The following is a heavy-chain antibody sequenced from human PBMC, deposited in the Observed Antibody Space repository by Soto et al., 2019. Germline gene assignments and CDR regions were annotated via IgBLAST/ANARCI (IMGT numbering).Heavy chain of an antibody. D-gene: IGHD2-15*01. CDR2: ISGSGGST. CDR1: GFTFSSYA. Sequence: VGSLRLSCAASGFTFSSYAMSWVRQAPGKGLEWVSAISGSGGSTYYADSVKGRFTISRDNSKNTLYLQMNSLRAEDTAVYYCAKVGSGTYYYGMDVWGQGTTVTVSS. CDR3: AKVGSGTYYYGMDV. V-gene: IGHV3-23*01. J-gene: IGHJ6*02.